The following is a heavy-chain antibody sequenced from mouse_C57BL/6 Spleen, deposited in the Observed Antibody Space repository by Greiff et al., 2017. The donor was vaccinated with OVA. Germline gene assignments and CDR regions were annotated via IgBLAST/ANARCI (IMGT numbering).Heavy chain of an antibody. CDR1: GYAFTNYL. Sequence: QVQLQQSGAELVRPGTSVKVSCKASGYAFTNYLIEWVKQRPGLGLEWIGVINPGSGGTNYNEKFKGKATLTADKSSSTAYMQLSSLTSEDSAVYFCARMEYFDVWGTGTTVTVSS. CDR2: INPGSGGT. V-gene: IGHV1-54*01. J-gene: IGHJ1*03. CDR3: ARMEYFDV.